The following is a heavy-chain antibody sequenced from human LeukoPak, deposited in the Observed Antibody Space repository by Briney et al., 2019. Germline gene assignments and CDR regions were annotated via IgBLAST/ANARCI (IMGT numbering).Heavy chain of an antibody. Sequence: ASVKVSCKASGYTFTSYDINWVRQAPGQGLEWMGWISAYNGNTNYAQKLQGRVTMTTDTSTSTAYMELRSLRSDDTAVYYCARDVHYDSSGYYYYYCGMDVWGQGTTVTVSS. CDR2: ISAYNGNT. V-gene: IGHV1-18*01. D-gene: IGHD3-22*01. CDR3: ARDVHYDSSGYYYYYCGMDV. CDR1: GYTFTSYD. J-gene: IGHJ6*02.